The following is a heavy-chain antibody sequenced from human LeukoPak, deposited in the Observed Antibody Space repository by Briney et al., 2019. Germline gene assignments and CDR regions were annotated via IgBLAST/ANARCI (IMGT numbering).Heavy chain of an antibody. V-gene: IGHV1-2*02. CDR2: MNPKSGGT. CDR3: ARAGGRSWFDP. CDR1: GYTFTNAY. D-gene: IGHD1-26*01. J-gene: IGHJ5*02. Sequence: ASVKVSCKASGYTFTNAYIHWVRQAPGQGLEWMGSMNPKSGGTKYAQKFQGRVSMTRDTSISTAYMELASLTSDDTAVYYCARAGGRSWFDPWGQGTLVTVSS.